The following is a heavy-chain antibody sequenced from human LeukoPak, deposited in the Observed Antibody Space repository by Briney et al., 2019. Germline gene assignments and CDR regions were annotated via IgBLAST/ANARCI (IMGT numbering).Heavy chain of an antibody. V-gene: IGHV3-30*18. Sequence: GSLRLSCAASGFTFTTYGMHWVRQAPGKGLEWVAVISHDGSNQYYADSVKGRFTISRDNSKNTLYLRMNSLRADDTAVYYCAKVSGTYSSYFDYWGQGTVVTVSS. J-gene: IGHJ4*02. CDR2: ISHDGSNQ. D-gene: IGHD1-26*01. CDR1: GFTFTTYG. CDR3: AKVSGTYSSYFDY.